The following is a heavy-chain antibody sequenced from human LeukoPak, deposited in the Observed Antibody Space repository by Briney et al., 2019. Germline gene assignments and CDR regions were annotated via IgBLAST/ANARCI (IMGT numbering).Heavy chain of an antibody. CDR2: ISAYKGNT. V-gene: IGHV1-18*01. CDR1: GYTFTIYG. J-gene: IGHJ4*02. CDR3: ARDRGKYSSSWPHFDY. Sequence: ASVKVSCKASGYTFTIYGIRWVRQAPGQGNEWMGWISAYKGNTNYAQKLQGRVTINTETTKSTAYMELRSLRSDDTAVYYCARDRGKYSSSWPHFDYWGQGTLVTVSS. D-gene: IGHD6-13*01.